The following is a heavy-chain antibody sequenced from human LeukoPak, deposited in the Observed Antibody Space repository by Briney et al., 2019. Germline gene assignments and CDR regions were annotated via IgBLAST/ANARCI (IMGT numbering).Heavy chain of an antibody. Sequence: GASVKVSCKASGHTFTSYGISWVRQAPGQGLEWMGWISAYNGNTNYAQKLQGRVTMTTDTSTSTAYMELRSLRSDDTAVYYCVRSDGSGYYPRTLDYWGQGTLVTVSS. D-gene: IGHD3-22*01. CDR2: ISAYNGNT. CDR3: VRSDGSGYYPRTLDY. J-gene: IGHJ4*02. CDR1: GHTFTSYG. V-gene: IGHV1-18*01.